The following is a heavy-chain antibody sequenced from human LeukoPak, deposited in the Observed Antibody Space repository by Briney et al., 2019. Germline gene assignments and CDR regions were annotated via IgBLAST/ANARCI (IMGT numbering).Heavy chain of an antibody. D-gene: IGHD6-13*01. V-gene: IGHV3-30*02. CDR3: APRGYSSSLNYYYYYMDV. Sequence: GGSLRLSCAASRFTFSSYGMHWVRQAPGKGLEWVAFIRYDGSNKYYADSVKGRFTISRDNSKNTLYLQMNSLRAEDTAVYYCAPRGYSSSLNYYYYYMDVWGKGTTVTVSS. CDR1: RFTFSSYG. CDR2: IRYDGSNK. J-gene: IGHJ6*03.